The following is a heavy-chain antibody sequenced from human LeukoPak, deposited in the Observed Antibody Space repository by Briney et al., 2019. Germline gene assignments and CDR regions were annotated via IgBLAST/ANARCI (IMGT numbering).Heavy chain of an antibody. D-gene: IGHD2-8*01. CDR1: GFTFSSYA. Sequence: GGSLRLSCAASGFTFSSYAMHWVRQAPGKGLEWVAVISYDGSNKYYADSVKGRFTISRDNARNSLYLQMSSLRAEDTAVYYCARGQTNTYWGQGILVTVSS. J-gene: IGHJ4*02. CDR3: ARGQTNTY. V-gene: IGHV3-30-3*01. CDR2: ISYDGSNK.